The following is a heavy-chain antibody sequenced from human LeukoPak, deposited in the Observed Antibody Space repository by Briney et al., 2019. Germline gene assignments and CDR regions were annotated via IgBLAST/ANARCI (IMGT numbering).Heavy chain of an antibody. CDR1: GFTFSSYS. CDR3: ARDTGSLDY. Sequence: QTGESLRLSCAASGFTFSSYSMNWVRQAPGKGLEWVSCISSSSSAIYYADSVKGRFTISRDNGKNSLYLQMNSLRAEDTAVYYCARDTGSLDYWGQGTLVTVSS. J-gene: IGHJ4*02. CDR2: ISSSSSAI. V-gene: IGHV3-48*04. D-gene: IGHD1-26*01.